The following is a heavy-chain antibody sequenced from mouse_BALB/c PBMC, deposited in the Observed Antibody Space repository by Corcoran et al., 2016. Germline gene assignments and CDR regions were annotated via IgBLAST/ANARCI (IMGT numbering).Heavy chain of an antibody. V-gene: IGHV3-6*02. CDR3: ARQSYWYFDV. CDR1: GYSITSGYY. J-gene: IGHJ1*01. Sequence: DVQLQESGPGLVNPSQSLSLTGSVTGYSITSGYYLNWIRQFPGNQLEWMGYISYDGSNNYNPSLKNRISITRDTSKNQFFLKLNSVTTEDTATYYCARQSYWYFDVWGAGTTVTVSS. CDR2: ISYDGSN.